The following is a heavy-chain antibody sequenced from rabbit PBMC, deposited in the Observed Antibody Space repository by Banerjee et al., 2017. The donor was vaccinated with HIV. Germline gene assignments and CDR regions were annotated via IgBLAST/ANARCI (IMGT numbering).Heavy chain of an antibody. D-gene: IGHD6-1*01. CDR2: IYPTYGAT. Sequence: QEQLVEYGGDLVQPEGSLTLTCKASGLDLSSSYWICWVRQAPGKGLEWIGSIYPTYGATDYASWVNGRFTISLDNAQNTVFLQMTSLTAADTATYFCARLGDATYGHLSSIYATGMDLWGQGTLVTDS. CDR3: ARLGDATYGHLSSIYATGMDL. CDR1: GLDLSSSYW. J-gene: IGHJ4*01. V-gene: IGHV1S45*01.